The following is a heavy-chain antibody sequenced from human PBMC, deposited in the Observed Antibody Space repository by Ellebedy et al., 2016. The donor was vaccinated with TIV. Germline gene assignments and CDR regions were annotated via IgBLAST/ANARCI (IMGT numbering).Heavy chain of an antibody. V-gene: IGHV3-30*18. D-gene: IGHD3-16*01. CDR3: AKDQVGGDGRWVFDI. Sequence: GESLKISCAASGFTFSSYGMHWVRQAPGKGLEWVAVISYNGSNKYYADSVKGRFTISRDNSKNTLYLHMNSLRDEDTAIYYCAKDQVGGDGRWVFDIWGQGTMVTVSS. CDR1: GFTFSSYG. CDR2: ISYNGSNK. J-gene: IGHJ3*02.